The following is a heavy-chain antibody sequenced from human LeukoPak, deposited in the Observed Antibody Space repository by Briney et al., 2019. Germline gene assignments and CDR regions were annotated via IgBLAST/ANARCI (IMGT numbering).Heavy chain of an antibody. D-gene: IGHD2-15*01. CDR1: GFTFNSYN. CDR2: ISSSGSTI. CDR3: AKAGAVVVVAAKYFDY. V-gene: IGHV3-48*03. J-gene: IGHJ4*02. Sequence: GGSLRLSCAASGFTFNSYNMNWVRQAPGKGLEWVSYISSSGSTIYYADSVKGRFTISRDNAKNSLYLQMNSLRAEDTAVYYCAKAGAVVVVAAKYFDYWGQGTLVTVSS.